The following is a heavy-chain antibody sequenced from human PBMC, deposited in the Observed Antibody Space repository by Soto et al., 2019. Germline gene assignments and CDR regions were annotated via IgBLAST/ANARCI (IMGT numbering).Heavy chain of an antibody. D-gene: IGHD1-26*01. CDR2: ISGSGFKK. CDR3: AKNQGVELVPLATVDWFDP. V-gene: IGHV3-23*01. Sequence: GGSLRLSCAASGFIFENFGMSWVRQAPGKGLEWISSISGSGFKKYYADSVKGRFTISRDNSKSTVYLELNNLSAENTAVYHCAKNQGVELVPLATVDWFDPWGQGSVVTVYS. CDR1: GFIFENFG. J-gene: IGHJ5*02.